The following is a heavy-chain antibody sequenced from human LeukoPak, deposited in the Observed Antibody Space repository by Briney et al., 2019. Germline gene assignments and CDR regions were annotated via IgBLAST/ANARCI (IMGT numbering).Heavy chain of an antibody. D-gene: IGHD4-23*01. CDR3: AGWGVGYGGNFECFDY. V-gene: IGHV4-4*02. Sequence: ASETLSLTCSVSGGSIRTTKWWSRARQPPGKGLEWIGDIFHYGTTTYDPSLKSRVTMSVDTSSNRFSLTLSSVTAADTAVYYCAGWGVGYGGNFECFDYWGQGTLVTVSS. CDR1: GGSIRTTKW. J-gene: IGHJ4*02. CDR2: IFHYGTT.